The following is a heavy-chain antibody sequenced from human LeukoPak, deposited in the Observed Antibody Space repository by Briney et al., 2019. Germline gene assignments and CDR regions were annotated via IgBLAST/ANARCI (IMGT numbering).Heavy chain of an antibody. CDR2: FDPEDGET. J-gene: IGHJ4*02. D-gene: IGHD3-22*01. CDR1: GYTLTELS. Sequence: ASVKVSCKVSGYTLTELSMHWVRQAPGKGLEWMGGFDPEDGETIYAQKFQGRVTMTEDTSTDTAYMELSSLRSEDTAVYYCATGPYYYDSSGYYYELGHWGQGTLVTVSS. V-gene: IGHV1-24*01. CDR3: ATGPYYYDSSGYYYELGH.